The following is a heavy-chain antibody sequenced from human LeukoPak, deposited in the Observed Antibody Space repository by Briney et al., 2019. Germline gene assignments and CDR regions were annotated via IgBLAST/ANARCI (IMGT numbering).Heavy chain of an antibody. V-gene: IGHV1-8*01. Sequence: ASVKVSCKASGYTFTSYDINWVRQATGQGLEWMGWMNPNSGNTGYAQKFQGRVTMTRNTSISTAYMELSSLRSEDTAVYYCARAAPRSIFGVVIARHFDYWGQGTLVTVSS. D-gene: IGHD3-3*01. CDR2: MNPNSGNT. J-gene: IGHJ4*02. CDR3: ARAAPRSIFGVVIARHFDY. CDR1: GYTFTSYD.